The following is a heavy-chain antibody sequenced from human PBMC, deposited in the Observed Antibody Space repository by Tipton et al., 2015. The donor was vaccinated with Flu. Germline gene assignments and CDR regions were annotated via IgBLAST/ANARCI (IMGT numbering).Heavy chain of an antibody. CDR1: GDSIGSGYY. V-gene: IGHV4-38-2*02. J-gene: IGHJ4*02. CDR3: ARGEVGATPADY. CDR2: IYHSGST. D-gene: IGHD1-26*01. Sequence: TLSLTCSVSGDSIGSGYYWGWIRQPPGKGLEWIGSIYHSGSTYYNPSLKSRVTISVDTSKNQFSPKLSSVTAADTAVYYCARGEVGATPADYWGQGTLVTVSS.